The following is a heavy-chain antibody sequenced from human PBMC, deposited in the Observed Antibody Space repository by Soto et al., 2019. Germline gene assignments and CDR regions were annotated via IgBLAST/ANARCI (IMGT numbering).Heavy chain of an antibody. J-gene: IGHJ5*02. CDR2: INHSGST. D-gene: IGHD2-8*01. CDR1: GGSFSGYY. V-gene: IGHV4-34*01. Sequence: PSETLSLTCAVYGGSFSGYYWSWIRQPPGKGLEWIGEINHSGSTNYNPSLKSRVTISVDTSKNQFSLKLSSVTAADTAVYYCARDVTYCTNGVCYLYGFDPWGQGTLVTVSS. CDR3: ARDVTYCTNGVCYLYGFDP.